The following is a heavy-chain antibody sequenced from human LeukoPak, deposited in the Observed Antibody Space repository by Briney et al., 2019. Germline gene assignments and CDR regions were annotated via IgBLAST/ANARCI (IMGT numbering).Heavy chain of an antibody. CDR2: IHYTGST. J-gene: IGHJ4*02. CDR1: GDSISSNY. CDR3: ARDRAIEYYFDY. D-gene: IGHD1-26*01. Sequence: SETLSLTCTVSGDSISSNYWSWIRQPPGKGLEWIGYIHYTGSTNYNPSLKSRVTMSVDTSKNQFSLKLSSVTAADTAVYYCARDRAIEYYFDYWGQGTLVTVSS. V-gene: IGHV4-59*12.